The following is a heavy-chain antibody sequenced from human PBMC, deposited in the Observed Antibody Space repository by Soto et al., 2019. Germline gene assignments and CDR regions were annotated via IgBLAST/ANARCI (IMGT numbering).Heavy chain of an antibody. V-gene: IGHV1-69*02. CDR1: GGTFSRYT. CDR3: ATIAPSSGYDLTY. J-gene: IGHJ4*02. Sequence: QVQLVQSGAEVKKPGSSVKVSCKASGGTFSRYTISWVRQAPGQGLEWMGRIIPILNVTKYAQKFQGRVTITADKSTSTAYTELGSLRSKDTAVYYCATIAPSSGYDLTYWGQGSLVTVSS. CDR2: IIPILNVT. D-gene: IGHD5-12*01.